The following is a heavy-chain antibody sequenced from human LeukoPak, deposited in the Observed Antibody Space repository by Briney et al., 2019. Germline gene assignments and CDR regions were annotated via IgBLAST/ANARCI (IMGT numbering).Heavy chain of an antibody. CDR3: ARPSLIPSYGDAFDI. D-gene: IGHD3-16*01. CDR1: GGSISSSSYY. Sequence: SETLSLTCTVSGGSISSSSYYWGWIRQPPGKVLECIGSIYYSGSTYYNPSLKSRVTISVDTSKNQFSLKLSSVTAADTAVYYCARPSLIPSYGDAFDIWGQGTMVTVSS. CDR2: IYYSGST. J-gene: IGHJ3*02. V-gene: IGHV4-39*01.